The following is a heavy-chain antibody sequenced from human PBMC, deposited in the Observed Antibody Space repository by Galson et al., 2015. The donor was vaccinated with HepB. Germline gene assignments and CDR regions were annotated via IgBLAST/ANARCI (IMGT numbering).Heavy chain of an antibody. Sequence: SVKVSCKASGYTFTGYFLNWVRQAPGQGLEWMGRINPYSGATNYAQKFQGRVTMTRDTSITTTYMELSGLKSDDTAVYYCAREAEGRRWGQGTTVTVSS. D-gene: IGHD1-14*01. V-gene: IGHV1-2*06. CDR2: INPYSGAT. J-gene: IGHJ6*02. CDR1: GYTFTGYF. CDR3: AREAEGRR.